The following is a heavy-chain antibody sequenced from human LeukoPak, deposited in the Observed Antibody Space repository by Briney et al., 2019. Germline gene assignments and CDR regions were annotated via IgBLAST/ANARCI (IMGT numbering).Heavy chain of an antibody. CDR1: GYTFTSYD. D-gene: IGHD5-18*01. V-gene: IGHV1-2*02. Sequence: ASVKVSCKASGYTFTSYDINWVRQATGQGLEWMGWINPNSGGTNYAQKFQGRVTMTRDTSISTAYMELSRLRSDDTAVYYCARNQDTASYYYYYMDVWGKGTTVTVSS. J-gene: IGHJ6*03. CDR3: ARNQDTASYYYYYMDV. CDR2: INPNSGGT.